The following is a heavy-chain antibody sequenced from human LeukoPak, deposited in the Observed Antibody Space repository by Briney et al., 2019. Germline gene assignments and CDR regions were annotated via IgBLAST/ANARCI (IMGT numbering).Heavy chain of an antibody. Sequence: GGSLRLSCAASGFTFRSYSMNWVRQAPGKGLEWVSSISTSSSYIYYADSVKGRFTISRDNAKNLLYLQMNSLRAEDTAVYYCARDRSTNSYAEYFFDYWGQGTLVTVFS. V-gene: IGHV3-21*01. J-gene: IGHJ4*02. CDR2: ISTSSSYI. CDR3: ARDRSTNSYAEYFFDY. D-gene: IGHD3-16*01. CDR1: GFTFRSYS.